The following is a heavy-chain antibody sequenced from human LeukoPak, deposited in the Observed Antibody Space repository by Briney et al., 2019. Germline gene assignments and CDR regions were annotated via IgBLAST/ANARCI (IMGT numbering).Heavy chain of an antibody. CDR3: ASSWFGMTAVTTFDY. D-gene: IGHD4-17*01. CDR1: GGSISSGNYY. V-gene: IGHV4-61*09. J-gene: IGHJ4*02. Sequence: PSETLSLTCTVSGGSISSGNYYWSWIRQPAGKGLEWIGHIYTSGSTNYNPSLKSRVTISVDTSKNQFSLELSSLTAADTAVYYCASSWFGMTAVTTFDYWGQGTLVTVSS. CDR2: IYTSGST.